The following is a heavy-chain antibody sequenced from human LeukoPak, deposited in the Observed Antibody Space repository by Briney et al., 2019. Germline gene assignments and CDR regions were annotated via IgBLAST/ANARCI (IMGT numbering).Heavy chain of an antibody. CDR1: GFTFSNYW. Sequence: GGSLRLSCVASGFTFSNYWMSWVRQAPGKGLERVANISQDGSEKYSVDSVKGRFTFSRDNAKNSLFLQMNSLRADDTAVYYCARDDSSGYYYFDNWGQGTLVTVSS. CDR2: ISQDGSEK. CDR3: ARDDSSGYYYFDN. J-gene: IGHJ4*02. D-gene: IGHD3-22*01. V-gene: IGHV3-7*01.